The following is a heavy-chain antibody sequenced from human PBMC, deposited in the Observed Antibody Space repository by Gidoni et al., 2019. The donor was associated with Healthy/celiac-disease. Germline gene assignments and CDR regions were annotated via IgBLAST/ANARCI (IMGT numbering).Heavy chain of an antibody. CDR1: SSYG. V-gene: IGHV3-30*18. D-gene: IGHD3-22*01. CDR3: AKDGRRDSSGYPGDY. Sequence: SSYGMHWVRQAPGKGLEWVAVISYDGSNKYYADSVKGRFTISRDNSKNTLYLQMNSLRAEDTAVYYCAKDGRRDSSGYPGDYWGQGTLVTVSS. CDR2: ISYDGSNK. J-gene: IGHJ4*02.